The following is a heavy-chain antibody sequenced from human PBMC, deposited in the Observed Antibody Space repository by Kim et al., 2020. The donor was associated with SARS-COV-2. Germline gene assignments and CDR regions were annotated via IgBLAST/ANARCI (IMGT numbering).Heavy chain of an antibody. CDR1: GFTFSSYA. Sequence: GGSLRLSCVASGFTFSSYAMSWLRQAPGKGLEWVSVIYSDGTTKFYVGSVMGRFTVSRDNSKDTLFLQMNNLRAEDTAVYFCAKVHFRSSGDFWGQGTLV. J-gene: IGHJ4*02. CDR3: AKVHFRSSGDF. D-gene: IGHD3-3*02. CDR2: IYSDGTTK. V-gene: IGHV3-23*03.